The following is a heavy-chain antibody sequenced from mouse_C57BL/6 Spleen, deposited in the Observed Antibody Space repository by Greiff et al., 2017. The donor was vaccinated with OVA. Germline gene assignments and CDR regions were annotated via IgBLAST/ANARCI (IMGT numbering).Heavy chain of an antibody. CDR1: GFTFSDYY. CDR3: ARQGVAMDY. J-gene: IGHJ4*01. V-gene: IGHV5-12*01. Sequence: EVKVVESGGGLVQPGGSLKLSCAASGFTFSDYYMYWVRQTPEKRLEWVAYISNGGGSTYYPDTVKGRFTISRDNAKNTLYLQMSRLKSEDTAMYYCARQGVAMDYWGQGTSVTVSS. CDR2: ISNGGGST.